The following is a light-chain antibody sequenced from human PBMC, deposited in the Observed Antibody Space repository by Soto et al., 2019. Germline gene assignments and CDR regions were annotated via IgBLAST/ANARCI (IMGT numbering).Light chain of an antibody. CDR2: EVS. Sequence: QSALTQPASVSGSPGQSITISCTGTSSDVGGYNYVSWYQQHPGKAPKLMIYEVSNRPSGVSNRFSGYKSVNTDSLTISGLQAEDEADYYCSSYTSSSTLVFGGGTQLTVL. CDR1: SSDVGGYNY. CDR3: SSYTSSSTLV. V-gene: IGLV2-14*01. J-gene: IGLJ2*01.